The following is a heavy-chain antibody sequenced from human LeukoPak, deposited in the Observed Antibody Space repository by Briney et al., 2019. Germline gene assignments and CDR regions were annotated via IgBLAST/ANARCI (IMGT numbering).Heavy chain of an antibody. J-gene: IGHJ6*03. Sequence: GGXXRLSCAASGFTFSSYAMNWVRQAPGRGLEWVSGFSGSGGTTYYADSVKGRFTISRDNSKKRLYLQMNSLRAEDTAVYYCANGNRCTSPNCLGYYYFYMDVWGKGTTVTVSS. CDR2: FSGSGGTT. CDR1: GFTFSSYA. D-gene: IGHD2-8*01. CDR3: ANGNRCTSPNCLGYYYFYMDV. V-gene: IGHV3-23*01.